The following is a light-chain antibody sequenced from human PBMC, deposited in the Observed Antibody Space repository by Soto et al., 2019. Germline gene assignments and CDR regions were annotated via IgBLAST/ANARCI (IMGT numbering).Light chain of an antibody. Sequence: QLVLTQSPSASASLGASVKLTCTLNSGHSSDAIAWHQQQPEKGPRYLMNINSDGSHSRGDGIPDRFSGSRSGAERYLTISSLQSEDEADYYCQTWGTGIHVVFGGGTKLTVL. V-gene: IGLV4-69*01. J-gene: IGLJ2*01. CDR2: INSDGSH. CDR3: QTWGTGIHVV. CDR1: SGHSSDA.